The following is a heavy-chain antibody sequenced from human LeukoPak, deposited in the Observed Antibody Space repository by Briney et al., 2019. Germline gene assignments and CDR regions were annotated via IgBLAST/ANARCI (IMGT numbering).Heavy chain of an antibody. CDR1: GFTVSSNY. CDR3: AKFSPYGGKSF. J-gene: IGHJ4*02. CDR2: IYSGGST. V-gene: IGHV3-66*01. D-gene: IGHD4-23*01. Sequence: GGSLRLSCAASGFTVSSNYMSWVRQAPGKGLEWVSVIYSGGSTYYADSVKGRFTISRDNSKNTLYLQMNSLRAEDAAVYYCAKFSPYGGKSFWGQGTLVTVSS.